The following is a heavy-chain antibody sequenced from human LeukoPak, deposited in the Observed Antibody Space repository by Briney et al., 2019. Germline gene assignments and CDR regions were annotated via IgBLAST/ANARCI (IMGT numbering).Heavy chain of an antibody. D-gene: IGHD1-26*01. CDR3: ARGRRGSYSTRMPYYFDY. CDR1: GGSISSYY. J-gene: IGHJ4*02. V-gene: IGHV4-4*07. Sequence: PSETLSLTCTVSGGSISSYYWSWIRQPAGKGLEWIGRIYTSGSTNYNPSLKSRVTMSVDTSKNQFSLKLSSVTAADTAVYYCARGRRGSYSTRMPYYFDYWGQGTLVTVSS. CDR2: IYTSGST.